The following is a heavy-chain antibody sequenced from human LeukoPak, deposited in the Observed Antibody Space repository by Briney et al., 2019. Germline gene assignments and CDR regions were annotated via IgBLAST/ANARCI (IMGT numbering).Heavy chain of an antibody. CDR2: FSGSDTTK. Sequence: GGSLRLSCAASGFDFCAYEMNWVRQAPGKGLEWVAYFSGSDTTKYYADSVRGRFTISRDNAKNSLYLQMNSLRAEDTALYYCTTLGYHLDSWGQGTLVTVSS. D-gene: IGHD3-22*01. V-gene: IGHV3-48*03. J-gene: IGHJ4*02. CDR1: GFDFCAYE. CDR3: TTLGYHLDS.